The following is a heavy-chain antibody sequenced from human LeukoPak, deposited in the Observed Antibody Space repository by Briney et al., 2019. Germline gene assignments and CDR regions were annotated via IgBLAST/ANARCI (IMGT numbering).Heavy chain of an antibody. J-gene: IGHJ4*02. CDR2: FDPEDGET. V-gene: IGHV1-24*01. D-gene: IGHD3-16*02. CDR1: GYTLTELS. Sequence: ASVKVSCKVSGYTLTELSMHWVRQAPGKGLEWMGGFDPEDGETIYAQKFQGRVTMTEDTSTDTAYMELSSLRSEDTAVYYCSVNTFGRVIVTPGDDYWGQGTLVTVSS. CDR3: SVNTFGRVIVTPGDDY.